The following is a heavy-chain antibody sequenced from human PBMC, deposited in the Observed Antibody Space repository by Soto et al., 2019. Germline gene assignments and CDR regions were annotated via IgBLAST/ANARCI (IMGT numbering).Heavy chain of an antibody. CDR3: AKSYYDILTGLVYYYGMDV. Sequence: PGGSLRLSCAASGFTFSSYWMSWVRQAPGKGLEWVANIKQDGSEKYYVDSVKGRFTISRDNAKNSLYLQMNSLRAEDTAVYYCAKSYYDILTGLVYYYGMDVWGQGTTVTVSS. V-gene: IGHV3-7*01. CDR2: IKQDGSEK. CDR1: GFTFSSYW. D-gene: IGHD3-9*01. J-gene: IGHJ6*02.